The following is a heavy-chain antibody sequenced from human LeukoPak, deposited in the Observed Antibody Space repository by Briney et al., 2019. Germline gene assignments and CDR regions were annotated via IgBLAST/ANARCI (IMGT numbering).Heavy chain of an antibody. D-gene: IGHD3-22*01. V-gene: IGHV3-23*01. CDR2: ISGSGGST. CDR1: GFTFSSYA. J-gene: IGHJ4*02. Sequence: GGSLRLSCAASGFTFSSYAMSWVRQAPGKGLEWVSAISGSGGSTYYADSVKGRFTISRDNSKNTLYLQMNSLRAEDTAVYYCAKREASYYYDSSGYSLLFDYWGQGTLVTVSS. CDR3: AKREASYYYDSSGYSLLFDY.